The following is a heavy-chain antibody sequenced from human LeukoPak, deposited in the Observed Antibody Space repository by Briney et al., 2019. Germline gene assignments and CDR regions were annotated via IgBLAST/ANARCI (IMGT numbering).Heavy chain of an antibody. CDR2: MSSESTAI. J-gene: IGHJ4*02. CDR3: VREPAGLFFDANGYLDL. D-gene: IGHD3/OR15-3a*01. CDR1: GFSLSKYE. V-gene: IGHV3-48*03. Sequence: GGSLRLSCSASGFSLSKYEMNWVRQAPGKGLEWISYMSSESTAIYYSDSVDGRFTMSRDNAKNSVHLQMTSLRADDTALYFCVREPAGLFFDANGYLDLWGQGALVTVSS.